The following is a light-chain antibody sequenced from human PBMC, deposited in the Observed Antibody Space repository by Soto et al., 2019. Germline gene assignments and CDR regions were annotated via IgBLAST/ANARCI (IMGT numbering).Light chain of an antibody. CDR3: QQYSNWPRT. J-gene: IGKJ1*01. V-gene: IGKV3D-15*01. CDR2: GAS. Sequence: IVLTQSPATLSVSPWERATLSCRASQSVSSYLAWYQQKPGQAPRLLIYGASTRATGIPARFSGSGSGTEFTLTISSLQSEDFAVYYCQQYSNWPRTFGQGTKVDIK. CDR1: QSVSSY.